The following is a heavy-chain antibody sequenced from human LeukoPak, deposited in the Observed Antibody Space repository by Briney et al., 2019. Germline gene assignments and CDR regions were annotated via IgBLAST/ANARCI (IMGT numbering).Heavy chain of an antibody. CDR2: ISYDGSNK. D-gene: IGHD2-2*01. CDR3: ASVGDCSSTSCYYFDY. Sequence: GGSLRLSCAASGFTFSSYSMNWVRQAPGKGLEWVAVISYDGSNKYYADSVKGRFTISRDNSKNTLYLQMNSLRAEDTAVYYCASVGDCSSTSCYYFDYWGQGTLVTVSS. V-gene: IGHV3-30*03. CDR1: GFTFSSYS. J-gene: IGHJ4*02.